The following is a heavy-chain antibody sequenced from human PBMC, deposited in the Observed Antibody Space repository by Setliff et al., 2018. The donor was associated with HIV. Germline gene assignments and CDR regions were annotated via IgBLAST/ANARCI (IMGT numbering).Heavy chain of an antibody. D-gene: IGHD6-13*01. V-gene: IGHV1-69*05. CDR3: ARYRPAAAGDYYYYGMDV. Sequence: SVKVSCKASGGTFSSYAISWVRQAPGQGLEWMGGIIPIFGTTKYEQKFQGRVTITTGESTSTAYMELSSLRSDDTAVYYCARYRPAAAGDYYYYGMDVWGQGTTVTVSS. CDR1: GGTFSSYA. J-gene: IGHJ6*02. CDR2: IIPIFGTT.